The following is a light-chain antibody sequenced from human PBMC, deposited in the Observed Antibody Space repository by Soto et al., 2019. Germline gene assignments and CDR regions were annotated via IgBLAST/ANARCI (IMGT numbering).Light chain of an antibody. V-gene: IGLV2-14*01. CDR3: SSFTSTSTYV. Sequence: QSALTQPASVSGSPGQSITISCNGTSSDVGGYNYVSWYQQHPGKAPKLMIYEVNNRPSGVSNRFSGSKSGNTASLTISGLQAEDEADYYCSSFTSTSTYVFGTGTKVTVL. J-gene: IGLJ1*01. CDR1: SSDVGGYNY. CDR2: EVN.